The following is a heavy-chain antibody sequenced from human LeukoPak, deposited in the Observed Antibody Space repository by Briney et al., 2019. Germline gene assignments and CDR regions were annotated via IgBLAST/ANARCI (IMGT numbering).Heavy chain of an antibody. J-gene: IGHJ6*03. CDR2: ISGSGEST. CDR3: AKAGCTGTSCYYHYYYMDV. Sequence: GGSLRLSCAASGFTFSSYAMHWVRQAPGKGLEWVSSISGSGESTYYADSVKGRCTISRDNSKNTLYLQLNSLRVEDTAVYYCAKAGCTGTSCYYHYYYMDVWGKGTTVTVSS. CDR1: GFTFSSYA. D-gene: IGHD2-2*01. V-gene: IGHV3-23*01.